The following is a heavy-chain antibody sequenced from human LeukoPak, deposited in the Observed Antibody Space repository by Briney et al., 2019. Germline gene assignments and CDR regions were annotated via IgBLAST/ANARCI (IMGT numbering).Heavy chain of an antibody. J-gene: IGHJ6*02. V-gene: IGHV3-11*01. CDR3: AMVEMATNTYFFSGFDV. CDR2: ISASGDNI. Sequence: PGGSPRLSCVASGFPFSDYYMSWIRQAPGKGLEFVSRISASGDNIYYADSVKGRFTVSRDNSENSLFLQMNRLRVEDTAIYHCAMVEMATNTYFFSGFDVWGQGTTVTVSS. CDR1: GFPFSDYY. D-gene: IGHD5-12*01.